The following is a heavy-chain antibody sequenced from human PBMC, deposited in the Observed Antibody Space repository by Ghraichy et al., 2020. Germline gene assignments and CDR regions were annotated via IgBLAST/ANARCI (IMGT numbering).Heavy chain of an antibody. D-gene: IGHD6-13*01. Sequence: GGTLRLSCEASGFTFSSCWMNWVRQAPGKGLEWVANIKQDGGEKYYVDSVNGRFTISRDNAKNSLYLQMNSLRVEDTAVYYCAREKQPGGAAAGTGYWGQGTLVTVSS. CDR1: GFTFSSCW. CDR2: IKQDGGEK. V-gene: IGHV3-7*01. J-gene: IGHJ4*02. CDR3: AREKQPGGAAAGTGY.